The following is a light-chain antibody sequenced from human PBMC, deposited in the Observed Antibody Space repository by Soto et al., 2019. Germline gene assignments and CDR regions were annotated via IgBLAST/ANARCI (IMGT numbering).Light chain of an antibody. Sequence: VMTQSPVTLSVSPGETATLSCKASQNILRTLAWYQQKPGQPPRLLIYGASTRVTGIPARFSGNGSGTEFPLTLSSLQSEDFAVYYCHQYNNWPPWTFGQGTKVEV. CDR3: HQYNNWPPWT. CDR2: GAS. CDR1: QNILRT. J-gene: IGKJ1*01. V-gene: IGKV3D-15*01.